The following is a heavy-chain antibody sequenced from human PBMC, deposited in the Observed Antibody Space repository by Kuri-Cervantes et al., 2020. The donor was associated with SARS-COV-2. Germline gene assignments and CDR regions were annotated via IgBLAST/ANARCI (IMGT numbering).Heavy chain of an antibody. V-gene: IGHV4-4*07. J-gene: IGHJ4*02. CDR1: GGSISSYY. CDR2: IYTSGST. CDR3: ARDHTSGFDF. D-gene: IGHD6-19*01. Sequence: SETLSLTCTVSGGSISSYYWSWIRQPAGKGLEWIGRIYTSGSTNYNPSLKSRVTMSVDTSKNQFSLKLSSVTPEDTAIYYCARDHTSGFDFWGQGTLVTVSS.